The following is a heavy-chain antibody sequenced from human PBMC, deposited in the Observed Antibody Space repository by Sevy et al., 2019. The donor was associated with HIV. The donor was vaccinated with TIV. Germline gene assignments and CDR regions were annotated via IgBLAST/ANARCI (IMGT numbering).Heavy chain of an antibody. Sequence: SETLSLTCTVSGGSISSYYWSWIRQPPGKGLEWIGYMHNSGNTNYNPSLKSRVMISIDTSTNQFSLKLSSVTAADTAVYYCARATYYSDSSGSFDYWGQGILVTVSS. CDR3: ARATYYSDSSGSFDY. V-gene: IGHV4-59*01. CDR1: GGSISSYY. CDR2: MHNSGNT. D-gene: IGHD3-22*01. J-gene: IGHJ4*02.